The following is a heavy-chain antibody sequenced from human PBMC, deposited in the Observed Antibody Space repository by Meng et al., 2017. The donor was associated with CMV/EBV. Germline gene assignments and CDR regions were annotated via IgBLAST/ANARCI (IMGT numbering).Heavy chain of an antibody. J-gene: IGHJ6*02. D-gene: IGHD4-11*01. V-gene: IGHV3-48*03. CDR2: ISSSGSTI. CDR1: GFTFSSYE. CDR3: ASYSNYGLYYYYGMDV. Sequence: GESLKISCAASGFTFSSYEMNWVRQAPGKGLEWVSYISSSGSTIYYADSVKGRFTISRDNAKNSLYLQMNSLRAEDTAVYYCASYSNYGLYYYYGMDVWGQGTTVTVSS.